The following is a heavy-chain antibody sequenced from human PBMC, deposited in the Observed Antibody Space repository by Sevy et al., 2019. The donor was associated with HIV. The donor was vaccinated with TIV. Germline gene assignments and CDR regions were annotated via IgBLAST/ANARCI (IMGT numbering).Heavy chain of an antibody. V-gene: IGHV3-30*02. Sequence: GGSLRLSCAASGFIFSSFGMHWVRQAPGKGLEWVAFIHYKGSDKYYADAVKGRYTISRDNSKNTVYLQLRSLRAEDTAVYYCAKDYSTGWYGYYYGMDVRGQGTTVTVSS. J-gene: IGHJ6*02. CDR2: IHYKGSDK. CDR3: AKDYSTGWYGYYYGMDV. D-gene: IGHD6-19*01. CDR1: GFIFSSFG.